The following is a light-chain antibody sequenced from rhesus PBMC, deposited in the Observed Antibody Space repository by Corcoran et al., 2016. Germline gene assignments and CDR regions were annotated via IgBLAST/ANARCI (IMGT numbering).Light chain of an antibody. CDR3: QHGYGTPFT. V-gene: IGKV1-74*01. CDR1: ENVNNY. Sequence: DIQMTQSSSSLSASVGDRVTITCRASENVNNYLNWYQQKPGKAPKLLIYKASILQSGVPSRFSGNGSGTDYTFTIRSLQPEDGATYYCQHGYGTPFTFGPGTKLDIK. J-gene: IGKJ3*01. CDR2: KAS.